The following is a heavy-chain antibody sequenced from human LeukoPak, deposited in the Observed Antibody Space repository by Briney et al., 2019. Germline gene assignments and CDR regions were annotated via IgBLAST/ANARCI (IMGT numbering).Heavy chain of an antibody. CDR1: GYTFTSYY. D-gene: IGHD5-24*01. Sequence: GASVKVSCKASGYTFTSYYMHWVRQAPGQGLEWMGWMNPNSGNTGYAQKFQGRVTMTRNTSISTAYMELSSLRSEDTAVYYCASLRDGYNCWGQGTLVTVSS. V-gene: IGHV1-8*02. CDR2: MNPNSGNT. CDR3: ASLRDGYNC. J-gene: IGHJ4*02.